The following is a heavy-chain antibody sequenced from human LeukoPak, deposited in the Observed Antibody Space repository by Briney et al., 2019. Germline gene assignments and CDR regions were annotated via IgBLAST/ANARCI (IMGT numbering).Heavy chain of an antibody. V-gene: IGHV3-23*01. Sequence: GGSLRNSCDDSGFNYFSYAMSWVRQAPGNGLERDSTISESAYSTFYAVSVKGRFTISRDDSQSTLYLQMNSLRAEDTAVYYCAKILKRYSSSWHGDAFDIWGQGTMVTVSS. CDR1: GFNYFSYA. D-gene: IGHD6-13*01. CDR3: AKILKRYSSSWHGDAFDI. J-gene: IGHJ3*02. CDR2: ISESAYST.